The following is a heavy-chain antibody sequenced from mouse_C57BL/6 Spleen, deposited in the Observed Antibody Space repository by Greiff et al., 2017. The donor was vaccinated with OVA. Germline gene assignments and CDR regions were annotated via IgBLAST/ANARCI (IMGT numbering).Heavy chain of an antibody. CDR1: GYTFTSYW. V-gene: IGHV1-72*01. CDR2: IDPNSGGT. Sequence: VQLQQPGAELVKPGASVKLSCKASGYTFTSYWMHWVKQRPGRGLEWIGRIDPNSGGTKYNEKFKSKATLTVDKPSSTAYMQISSLSAEDSAVYYCARWAGTDYFDYWGQGTTLTVSS. J-gene: IGHJ2*01. D-gene: IGHD4-1*01. CDR3: ARWAGTDYFDY.